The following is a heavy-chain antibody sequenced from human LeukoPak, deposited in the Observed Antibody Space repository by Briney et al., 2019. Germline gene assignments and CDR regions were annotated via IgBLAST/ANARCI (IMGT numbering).Heavy chain of an antibody. Sequence: PGRSLRLSCAASGFTFSNYAMHWVRQAPGKGLEWVAVISYDGSNKYYADSVKGRFTISRDNSKNTLYLQMNSLRAEDTAVYYCARCLLDIVVVPAASYYYYYYMDVWGKGTTVTVSS. CDR2: ISYDGSNK. V-gene: IGHV3-30*04. CDR1: GFTFSNYA. J-gene: IGHJ6*03. CDR3: ARCLLDIVVVPAASYYYYYYMDV. D-gene: IGHD2-2*03.